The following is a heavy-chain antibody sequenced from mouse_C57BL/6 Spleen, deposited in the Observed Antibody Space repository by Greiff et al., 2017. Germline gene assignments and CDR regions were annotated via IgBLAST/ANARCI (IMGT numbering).Heavy chain of an antibody. V-gene: IGHV6-3*01. CDR1: GFTFSNYW. CDR3: TPYSNDLAWFAY. J-gene: IGHJ3*01. D-gene: IGHD2-12*01. Sequence: DVKLQESGGGLVQPGGSMKLSCVASGFTFSNYWMNWVRQSPEKGLEWVAQIRLKSDNYATHSAESVKGRFTISREDSKSSVYLQMSNLRAEDTGIHYSTPYSNDLAWFAYWGQGTLVTVSA. CDR2: IRLKSDNYAT.